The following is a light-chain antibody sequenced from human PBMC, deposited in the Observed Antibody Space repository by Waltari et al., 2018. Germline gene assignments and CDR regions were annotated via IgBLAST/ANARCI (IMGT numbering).Light chain of an antibody. V-gene: IGLV1-47*01. CDR2: RTN. J-gene: IGLJ7*01. CDR1: SSTIGSHF. Sequence: QSVLTQPPSASGTPGQRATISCSGSSSTIGSHFVYCYRQLPGRAPKLLIYRTNQRPSGVPDRFSGSKSGTSASLAITGLRSEDEADYYCAAWDDSLSGAVFGGGTQLTVL. CDR3: AAWDDSLSGAV.